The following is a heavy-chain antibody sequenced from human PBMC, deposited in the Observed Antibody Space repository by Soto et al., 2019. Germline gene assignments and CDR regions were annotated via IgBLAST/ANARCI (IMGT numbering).Heavy chain of an antibody. CDR1: CGSISSGDYY. CDR3: ARVSGAVRNGYYYYYYGMDV. Sequence: PSDTLSLTCTVSCGSISSGDYYWSWIRQPPGKGLEWIGYIYYSGSTYYNPSLKSRVTISVDTSKNQFSLKLSSVTAADTAVYYCARVSGAVRNGYYYYYYGMDVWGQGTTVTVSS. V-gene: IGHV4-30-4*02. J-gene: IGHJ6*02. D-gene: IGHD3-10*01. CDR2: IYYSGST.